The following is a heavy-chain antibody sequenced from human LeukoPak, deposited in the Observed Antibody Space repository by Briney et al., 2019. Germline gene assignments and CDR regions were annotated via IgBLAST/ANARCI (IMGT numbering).Heavy chain of an antibody. CDR3: ARGPLSGYEDY. Sequence: PGRSLRLSCAASGFTFSSYAMHWVRQAPGKGLEWVAVVSYDGSNKYYADSVKGRFTISRDNSNNTLYLQMNSLRGEDTAVYYCARGPLSGYEDYWGQGTLVTVSS. V-gene: IGHV3-30-3*01. J-gene: IGHJ4*02. CDR2: VSYDGSNK. CDR1: GFTFSSYA. D-gene: IGHD5-12*01.